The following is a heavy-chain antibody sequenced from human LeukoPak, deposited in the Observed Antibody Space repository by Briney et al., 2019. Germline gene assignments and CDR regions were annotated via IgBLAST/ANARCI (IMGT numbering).Heavy chain of an antibody. V-gene: IGHV3-23*01. Sequence: GGCLRLSCAASGFTFSSYAMSWVRQAPGKGLEWVSTISGSGGGTYYADSVKGRFTISRDNAKNSLYLQMNSLRAEDTAVYYCARGSTYYDSSGQVPFDYWGQGTLVTVSS. J-gene: IGHJ4*02. CDR1: GFTFSSYA. D-gene: IGHD3-22*01. CDR3: ARGSTYYDSSGQVPFDY. CDR2: ISGSGGGT.